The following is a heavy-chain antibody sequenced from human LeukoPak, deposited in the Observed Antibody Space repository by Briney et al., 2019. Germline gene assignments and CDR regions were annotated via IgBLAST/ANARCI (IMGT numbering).Heavy chain of an antibody. V-gene: IGHV3-43*02. CDR3: AKGVNTISFTFDY. D-gene: IGHD3-22*01. J-gene: IGHJ4*02. CDR2: ISGDGVTT. Sequence: GGSLRLSCAASGFIFHDYSMHWVRQTPGKGLEWVSLISGDGVTTYYADSVKGRFIISRDNHEDSLYLQMNSLKPEDTAFYYCAKGVNTISFTFDYWGRGNLVTVSS. CDR1: GFIFHDYS.